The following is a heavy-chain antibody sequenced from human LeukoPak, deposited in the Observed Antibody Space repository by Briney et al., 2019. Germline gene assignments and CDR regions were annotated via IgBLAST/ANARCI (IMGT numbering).Heavy chain of an antibody. CDR1: GGTFYNYG. CDR2: IIPTLGIT. V-gene: IGHV1-69*04. CDR3: ARDAPGGNFAIFAFDI. Sequence: SAWVSRKASGGTFYNYGISWVRQAPGQGLEWMGRIIPTLGITNYAQKFQGTVTITADKSTNTAYMELSSLRSEDTAVYFCARDAPGGNFAIFAFDIWGQGTLVTVSS. J-gene: IGHJ3*02. D-gene: IGHD4-23*01.